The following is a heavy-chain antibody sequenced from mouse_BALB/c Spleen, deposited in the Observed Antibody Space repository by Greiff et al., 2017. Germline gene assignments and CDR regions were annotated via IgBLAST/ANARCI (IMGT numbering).Heavy chain of an antibody. CDR3: ARRLYWDYGGFAY. V-gene: IGHV5-9-1*01. Sequence: EVMLVESGGGLVKPGGSLKLSCAASGFTFSSYAMSWVRQTPEKRLEWVATISSGGSYTYYPDSVKGRFTISRDNAKNTLYLQMSSLRSEDTAMYYCARRLYWDYGGFAYWGQGTLVTVSA. J-gene: IGHJ3*01. CDR1: GFTFSSYA. D-gene: IGHD2-4*01. CDR2: ISSGGSYT.